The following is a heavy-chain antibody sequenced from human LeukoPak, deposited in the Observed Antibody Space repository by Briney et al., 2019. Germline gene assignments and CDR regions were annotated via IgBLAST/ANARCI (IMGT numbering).Heavy chain of an antibody. J-gene: IGHJ4*02. Sequence: KPSETLSLTCTVSGGAIRIYYWSCIRQPPGGGLGWVGHIYSSVTTNSTPSLHTRVTISVDTSKTQFSLKPSSVPAADTAVYYCARVPWFGELFLDYWGQGALVTVSS. CDR3: ARVPWFGELFLDY. V-gene: IGHV4-59*08. CDR2: IYSSVTT. CDR1: GGAIRIYY. D-gene: IGHD3-10*01.